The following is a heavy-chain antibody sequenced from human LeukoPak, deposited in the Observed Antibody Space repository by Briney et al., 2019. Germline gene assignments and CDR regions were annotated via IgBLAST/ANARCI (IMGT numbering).Heavy chain of an antibody. V-gene: IGHV3-48*03. D-gene: IGHD3-22*01. CDR1: GFTFSSYE. J-gene: IGHJ3*02. CDR3: ARNYYDSSGYEDAFDI. Sequence: GGSLRLSCAASGFTFSSYEMNWVRQAPGKGLEWVSYISSSGSTIYYADSVKGRFTISRDNAKNSLYLQMNSLRAEDTAVYYCARNYYDSSGYEDAFDIWGQGTMVTVSS. CDR2: ISSSGSTI.